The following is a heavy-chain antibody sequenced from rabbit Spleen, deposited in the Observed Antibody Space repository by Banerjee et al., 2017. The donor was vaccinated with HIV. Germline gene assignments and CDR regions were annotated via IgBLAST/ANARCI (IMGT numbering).Heavy chain of an antibody. CDR1: GFPFSEKAV. Sequence: QEQLVESGGGLVKPGASLTLTCKASGFPFSEKAVMCWVRQAPGKGLTWIACINAVTGKAVYASWAKGRFTFSRTSSTTVTLQMTSLTAADTATYLCATYTGGNAYWKLWGPGTLVTVS. V-gene: IGHV1S45*01. CDR3: ATYTGGNAYWKL. J-gene: IGHJ6*01. D-gene: IGHD6-1*01. CDR2: INAVTGKA.